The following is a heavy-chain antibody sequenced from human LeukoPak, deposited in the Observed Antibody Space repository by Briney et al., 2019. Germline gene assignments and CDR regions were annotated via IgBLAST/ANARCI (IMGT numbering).Heavy chain of an antibody. Sequence: GGSLRLSCAASGFTFSSYAMSWVRQAPGKGLEWVGRIRSKAKSYATVYGASVRGRFNISREDSKNTAYLEMNSLKTEDTAVYYCTRQNLDNYDEAFDSWGQGTLVTVSS. CDR3: TRQNLDNYDEAFDS. V-gene: IGHV3-73*01. D-gene: IGHD3-22*01. J-gene: IGHJ4*02. CDR1: GFTFSSYA. CDR2: IRSKAKSYAT.